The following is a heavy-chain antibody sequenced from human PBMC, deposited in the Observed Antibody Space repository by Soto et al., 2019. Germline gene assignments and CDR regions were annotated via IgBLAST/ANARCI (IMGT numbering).Heavy chain of an antibody. Sequence: GGSLRLSCEASGFTFSRYGMHWVRQAPGKGLEWVAVISNDETTEFYADAVKGRFTISRDNSNNTLFLHMNSLKFEDTAMYYCARDSSTAWYGRFTPWGQGTLVTVS. CDR1: GFTFSRYG. V-gene: IGHV3-30*03. D-gene: IGHD6-13*01. CDR3: ARDSSTAWYGRFTP. J-gene: IGHJ5*02. CDR2: ISNDETTE.